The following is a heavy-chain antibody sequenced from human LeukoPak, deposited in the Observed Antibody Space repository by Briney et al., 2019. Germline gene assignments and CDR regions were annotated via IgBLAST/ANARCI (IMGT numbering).Heavy chain of an antibody. CDR1: GFTVSSNY. V-gene: IGHV3-53*01. D-gene: IGHD2-21*02. Sequence: GGSLRLSCAASGFTVSSNYMSWVRQAPGKGLEWVSVIYSGGSTYYADSVKGRFTISRDNSKNTLYLQMNSLRAEDTAVYYCASIVVVTAKNPFDPWGQGTLVTVSS. CDR3: ASIVVVTAKNPFDP. J-gene: IGHJ5*02. CDR2: IYSGGST.